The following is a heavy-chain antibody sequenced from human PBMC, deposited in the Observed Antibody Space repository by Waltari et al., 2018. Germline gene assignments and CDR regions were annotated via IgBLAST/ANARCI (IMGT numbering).Heavy chain of an antibody. CDR2: ISYDGSIE. Sequence: QVQLVESGGGVVQPGRSLSLSCAASGFIFSTYAMQWFRQAPGKGLESVAYISYDGSIEYCDSVKGRFTISRDNSKNTLYLQMTSLRPEDTAVYYCARGLRFPLYYFDSWGQGTLVTVSS. CDR3: ARGLRFPLYYFDS. CDR1: GFIFSTYA. D-gene: IGHD3-10*01. J-gene: IGHJ4*02. V-gene: IGHV3-30-3*01.